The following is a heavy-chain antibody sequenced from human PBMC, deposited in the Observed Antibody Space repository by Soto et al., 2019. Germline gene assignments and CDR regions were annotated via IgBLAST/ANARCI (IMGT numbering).Heavy chain of an antibody. V-gene: IGHV3-49*03. CDR2: IRSKAYGGTT. D-gene: IGHD3-22*01. Sequence: GGSLRLSCTASGFTFGDYAMSWFRQAPGKGLEWVGFIRSKAYGGTTEYAASVKGRFTISRDDSKKIAYLQKNSLKTEDTAVYYCTTNYYDSSGYDNWFDPWGQGTLVTV. J-gene: IGHJ5*02. CDR1: GFTFGDYA. CDR3: TTNYYDSSGYDNWFDP.